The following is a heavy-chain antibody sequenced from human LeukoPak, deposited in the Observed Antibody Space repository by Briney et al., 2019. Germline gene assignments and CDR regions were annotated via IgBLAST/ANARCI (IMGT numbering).Heavy chain of an antibody. Sequence: SQTLSLTCAISGDSVSSNSAAWNWIRQSPSRGLEWLGRTYYRSKWYNDYAVSVKSRITINPDTSKNQFSLQLNSVTPEDTAVYYCAREDILLPYGDFFFDYWGQGTLVTVSS. CDR2: TYYRSKWYN. J-gene: IGHJ4*02. V-gene: IGHV6-1*01. CDR3: AREDILLPYGDFFFDY. CDR1: GDSVSSNSAA. D-gene: IGHD2/OR15-2a*01.